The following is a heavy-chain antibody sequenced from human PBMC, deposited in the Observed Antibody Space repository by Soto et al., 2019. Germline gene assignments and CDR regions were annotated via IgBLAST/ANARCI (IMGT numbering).Heavy chain of an antibody. J-gene: IGHJ4*02. D-gene: IGHD5-12*01. CDR3: AREGSYSAYNFAHGIQLWSFDF. CDR2: IFSSGST. CDR1: GGSINTFY. Sequence: SETLSLTCTVPGGSINTFYWSWVRQPAGKGLEWIGRIFSSGSTSFNPSLESRVAMSVDTSKNHFSLNLSSVAAADMAVYYCAREGSYSAYNFAHGIQLWSFDFWGQGALVTVSS. V-gene: IGHV4-4*07.